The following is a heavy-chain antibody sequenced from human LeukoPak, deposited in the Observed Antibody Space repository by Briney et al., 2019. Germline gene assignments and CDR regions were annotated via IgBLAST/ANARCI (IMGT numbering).Heavy chain of an antibody. D-gene: IGHD3-10*01. J-gene: IGHJ4*02. CDR1: GYTFTGYY. Sequence: GASVKVSCKASGYTFTGYYMHWVRQAPGQGLEWMGWINPSGGSTSYAQKFQGRVTMTRDTSTSTVYMELSSLRSEDTAVYYCASIPKGDGSGSYPPRGDYWGQGTLVTVSS. CDR3: ASIPKGDGSGSYPPRGDY. CDR2: INPSGGST. V-gene: IGHV1-46*01.